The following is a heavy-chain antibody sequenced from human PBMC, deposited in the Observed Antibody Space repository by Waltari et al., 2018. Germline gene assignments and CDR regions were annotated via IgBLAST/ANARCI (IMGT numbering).Heavy chain of an antibody. CDR3: AKSAGYYDRSGKRYFDL. J-gene: IGHJ2*01. Sequence: EVQLLESGGGLVQPGGSLRLSCAASGFTFSSCAMSWVRPAPGKGLEWVSAISGNGGSTYYADSVKGRFTISRDNSKNTLYLQMNSLRAEDTAVYYCAKSAGYYDRSGKRYFDLWGRGTLVTVSS. D-gene: IGHD3-22*01. V-gene: IGHV3-23*01. CDR1: GFTFSSCA. CDR2: ISGNGGST.